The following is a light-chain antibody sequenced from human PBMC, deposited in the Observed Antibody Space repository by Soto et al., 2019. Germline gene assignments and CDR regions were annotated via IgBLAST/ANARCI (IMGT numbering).Light chain of an antibody. V-gene: IGLV1-47*01. J-gene: IGLJ3*02. CDR3: AVWDGSLSGWV. CDR2: KNN. CDR1: SSNIGKNF. Sequence: QSVLTQPPSASGTPGQRVTISCSGSSSNIGKNFVYWYQQLPGTAPKLLTYKNNQRPSGVPDRFSGSKSGTSASLAISGLRSEDEADYYCAVWDGSLSGWVFGGGTKLTVL.